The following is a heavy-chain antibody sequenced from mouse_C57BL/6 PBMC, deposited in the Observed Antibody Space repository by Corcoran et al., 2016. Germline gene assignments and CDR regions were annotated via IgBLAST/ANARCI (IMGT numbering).Heavy chain of an antibody. J-gene: IGHJ4*01. Sequence: EVQLQQSGPELVKPGASVKISCKASGYTFTDYYMNWVKQSHGKSLEWIGDINPNNGGTSYNQKFKGKATLTVDKSSSTAYMELRSLTSEDSAVYYGARGGYYGSSSYAMDYWGQGTSVTVSS. CDR1: GYTFTDYY. CDR3: ARGGYYGSSSYAMDY. D-gene: IGHD1-1*01. V-gene: IGHV1-26*01. CDR2: INPNNGGT.